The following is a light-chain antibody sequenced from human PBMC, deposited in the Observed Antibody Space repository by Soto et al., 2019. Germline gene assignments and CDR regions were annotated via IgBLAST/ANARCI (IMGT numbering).Light chain of an antibody. CDR2: DVT. V-gene: IGLV2-14*03. CDR3: SAYAGSSIL. CDR1: GSDIDDYDY. J-gene: IGLJ2*01. Sequence: QSALTQPASVSGSPEQSITISCTGTGSDIDDYDYVSWYQQHPGEAPKLMIYDVTNRPSGVSNRFSGSRSGNTASLTISGLQAEDEAHYYCSAYAGSSILFGGGTKLTVL.